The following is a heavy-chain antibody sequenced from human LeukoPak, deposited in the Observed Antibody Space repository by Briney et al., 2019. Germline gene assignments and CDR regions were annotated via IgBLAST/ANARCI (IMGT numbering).Heavy chain of an antibody. D-gene: IGHD3-9*01. Sequence: SETLSLTCTVSGGSISSYYWSWIRQPPGKGLEWIGYIYYSGTTNYNPPTNYNPSLKSRVTMSVDTSKNQFSLKLSSVTAADTAVYYCARHYYDILTGDDWYFDLWGRGTPVTVSS. V-gene: IGHV4-59*08. CDR3: ARHYYDILTGDDWYFDL. CDR2: IYYSGTT. J-gene: IGHJ2*01. CDR1: GGSISSYY.